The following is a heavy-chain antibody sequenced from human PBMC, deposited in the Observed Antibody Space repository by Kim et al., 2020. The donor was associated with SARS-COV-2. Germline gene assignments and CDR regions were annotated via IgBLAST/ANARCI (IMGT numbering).Heavy chain of an antibody. Sequence: TRYAQKFQGRVTMTGDTTTSTVSMELRSLTFEDTAVYYCARSLHYYYMDVWGKGTTVTVSS. J-gene: IGHJ6*03. CDR3: ARSLHYYYMDV. CDR2: T. V-gene: IGHV1-46*01.